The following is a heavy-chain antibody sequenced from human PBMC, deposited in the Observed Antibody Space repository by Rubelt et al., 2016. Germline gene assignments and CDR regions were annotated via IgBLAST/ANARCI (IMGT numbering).Heavy chain of an antibody. Sequence: GLEWVANIKQDGSEKYYVDSVKGRFTISRDNAKNSLYLQMNSLRAEDTAVYYCAILSGAFDYWGQGTLVTVSS. J-gene: IGHJ4*02. V-gene: IGHV3-7*01. CDR2: IKQDGSEK. CDR3: AILSGAFDY. D-gene: IGHD3-10*01.